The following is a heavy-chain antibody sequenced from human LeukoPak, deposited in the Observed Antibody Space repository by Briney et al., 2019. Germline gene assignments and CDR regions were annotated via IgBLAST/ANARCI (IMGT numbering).Heavy chain of an antibody. CDR3: ARSSTFLHAFDI. D-gene: IGHD3-16*01. J-gene: IGHJ3*02. CDR2: LYYSGST. V-gene: IGHV4-59*01. Sequence: SETLSLTCTVSGGSLSSYYWSWIRQPPGRGLEWIGYLYYSGSTDYNPSLKSRVTISVDTSKNQFSLKLSSVTAADTALYYCARSSTFLHAFDIWGQGTMVTVSS. CDR1: GGSLSSYY.